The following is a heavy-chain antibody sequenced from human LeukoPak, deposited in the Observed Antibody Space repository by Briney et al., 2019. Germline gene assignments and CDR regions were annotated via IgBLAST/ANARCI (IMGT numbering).Heavy chain of an antibody. Sequence: GGSLRLSCAASGFTFSRNSMNWVRQAPGKGLEWVSYISTGGATTYHADSVKGRFTISRDNAKNSLYLQMNSLRAEDTAVYYCARGRRGYSYMPFDYWGQGTLVTVSS. D-gene: IGHD5-18*01. CDR2: ISTGGATT. CDR1: GFTFSRNS. V-gene: IGHV3-48*04. CDR3: ARGRRGYSYMPFDY. J-gene: IGHJ4*02.